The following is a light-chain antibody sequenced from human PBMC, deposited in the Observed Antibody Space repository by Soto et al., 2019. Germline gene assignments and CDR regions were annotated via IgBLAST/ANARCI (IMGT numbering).Light chain of an antibody. J-gene: IGLJ2*01. CDR2: EVT. V-gene: IGLV2-14*01. CDR3: SSYTSSTTVI. CDR1: SSDLGGYDY. Sequence: QSALTQPASMSGSPGQSITISCTGTSSDLGGYDYVSWYQQHPGKAPKLIIFEVTNRPSGVSSRFSGSKSGNTASLTISGLQAEDEAHYYCSSYTSSTTVIFGGGTKLTVL.